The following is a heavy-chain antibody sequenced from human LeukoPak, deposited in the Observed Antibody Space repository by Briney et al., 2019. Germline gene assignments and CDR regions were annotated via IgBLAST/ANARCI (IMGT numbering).Heavy chain of an antibody. Sequence: PSETLSLTCTVSGGSISSYYWSWIRQPPGKGLEWVGYIYYSGSTNYNPSLKSRVTISVDTSKNQFSLKLSSVTAADTAVYYCARGTPILLWFGEPRFDPWGQGTLVTVSS. CDR1: GGSISSYY. D-gene: IGHD3-10*01. CDR2: IYYSGST. V-gene: IGHV4-59*01. CDR3: ARGTPILLWFGEPRFDP. J-gene: IGHJ5*02.